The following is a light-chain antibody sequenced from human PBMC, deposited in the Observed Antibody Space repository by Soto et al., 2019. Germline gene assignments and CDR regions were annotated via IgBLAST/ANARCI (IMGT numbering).Light chain of an antibody. CDR3: QQYNNWPLT. CDR1: QSVSSN. V-gene: IGKV3-15*01. J-gene: IGKJ4*01. CDR2: GAS. Sequence: EIVMTQSPATLSVSPGERATLSCRASQSVSSNLAWYQQKPCQAPRLLIYGASTRATGIPARFSGSGSGTEFTLTISSLQSEDFAVYYCQQYNNWPLTFGRGTKVEIK.